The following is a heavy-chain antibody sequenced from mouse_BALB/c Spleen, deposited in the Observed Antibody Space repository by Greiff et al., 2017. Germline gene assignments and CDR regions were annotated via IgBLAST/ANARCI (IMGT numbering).Heavy chain of an antibody. D-gene: IGHD2-14*01. CDR3: ASNGEYDDAMDY. Sequence: QVQLQQSGPGLVQPSQSLSITCTVSGFSLTSYGVHWVRQSPGKGLEWLGVIWSGGSTDYNAAFISRLSISKDNSKSQVFFKMNSLQANDTAIYYCASNGEYDDAMDYWGQGTSVTVSS. CDR2: IWSGGST. CDR1: GFSLTSYG. J-gene: IGHJ4*01. V-gene: IGHV2-2*02.